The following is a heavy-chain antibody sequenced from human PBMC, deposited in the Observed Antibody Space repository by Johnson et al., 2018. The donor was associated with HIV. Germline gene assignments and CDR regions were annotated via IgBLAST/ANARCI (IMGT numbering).Heavy chain of an antibody. D-gene: IGHD6-19*01. V-gene: IGHV3-23*04. CDR3: AKGGSGTTRIRAQKGAFDI. CDR2: ISGSGGST. J-gene: IGHJ3*02. Sequence: VQLVESGGGLIQPGGSLRLSCAASGFTFSSYAMSWVRQAPGKGLEWVSAISGSGGSTYYADSVKGRFTISRDNSKNTLYLQMNSLRAEDTAGYYCAKGGSGTTRIRAQKGAFDIWGQGTMVTVSS. CDR1: GFTFSSYA.